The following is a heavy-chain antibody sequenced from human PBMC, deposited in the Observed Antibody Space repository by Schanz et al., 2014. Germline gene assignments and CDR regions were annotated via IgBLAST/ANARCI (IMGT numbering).Heavy chain of an antibody. V-gene: IGHV1-69*09. D-gene: IGHD6-19*01. CDR1: GGTFSSYT. CDR2: IIPILGIT. Sequence: QVQLVQSGAEVMKPGSSVKVSCKASGGTFSSYTINWVRQAPGQGLEWMGRIIPILGITNVAQTFQDRVTITVDKSTSTAYMELSSLRSEDTAVYYCARGLGDERWLDLNEAFDIWGQGTIVTVSS. CDR3: ARGLGDERWLDLNEAFDI. J-gene: IGHJ3*02.